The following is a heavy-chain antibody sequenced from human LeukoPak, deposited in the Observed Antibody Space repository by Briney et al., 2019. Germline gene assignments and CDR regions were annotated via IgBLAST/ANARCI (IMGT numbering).Heavy chain of an antibody. CDR1: GSIFSSYA. CDR3: AKGSYYDSSGYYREYYFDY. Sequence: GSLRLSCAVSGSIFSSYAMSWVRQAPGKGLEWVSVISGSGGLTYYADSVKGRFTISRDNSKNTLYLQMNSLRADDTAVYYCAKGSYYDSSGYYREYYFDYWGQGTLVTVSS. CDR2: ISGSGGLT. V-gene: IGHV3-23*01. J-gene: IGHJ4*02. D-gene: IGHD3-22*01.